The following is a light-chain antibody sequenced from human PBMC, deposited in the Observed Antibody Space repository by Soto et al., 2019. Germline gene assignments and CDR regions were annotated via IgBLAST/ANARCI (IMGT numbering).Light chain of an antibody. CDR2: DAS. J-gene: IGKJ2*01. Sequence: DIQMTQSPSTLSASVGDRVTITCRASQSISHWLAWYQQKPGKAPNLLIYDASNLESGVPSRFSGSGSGTEFTLTISSLQPDDFATYFCQQYNSSPYTFCQGTKLEIK. CDR3: QQYNSSPYT. CDR1: QSISHW. V-gene: IGKV1-5*01.